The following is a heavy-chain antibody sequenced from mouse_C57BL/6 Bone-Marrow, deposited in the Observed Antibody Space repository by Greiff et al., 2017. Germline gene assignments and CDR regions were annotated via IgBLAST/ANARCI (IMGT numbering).Heavy chain of an antibody. CDR2: IDPSDSYS. CDR3: AREDYYGSSYLDN. CDR1: GYTFPSYW. V-gene: IGHV1-69*01. D-gene: IGHD1-1*01. J-gene: IGHJ2*01. Sequence: QVQLQQPGAELVMPGASVKLSCKASGYTFPSYWMNWVKQRPGQGLEWIGEIDPSDSYSNYNQKFKGKSTLTVDKSSSTAYMQLSSLTSEDSAVYYCAREDYYGSSYLDNWGQSTTHTVSS.